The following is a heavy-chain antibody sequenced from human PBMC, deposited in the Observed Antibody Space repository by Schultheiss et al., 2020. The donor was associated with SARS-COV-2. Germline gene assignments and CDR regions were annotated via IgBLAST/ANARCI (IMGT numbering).Heavy chain of an antibody. CDR3: ARALPAVSETYYFDS. J-gene: IGHJ4*02. Sequence: GESLKISCAASGFTFSSYAMSWVRQAPGKGLEWVSAISGSGGSTYYADSVKGRFTISRDNSKNTLYLQMNSLRAEDTAVYYCARALPAVSETYYFDSWGQGTLVTVSS. D-gene: IGHD6-19*01. V-gene: IGHV3-23*01. CDR1: GFTFSSYA. CDR2: ISGSGGST.